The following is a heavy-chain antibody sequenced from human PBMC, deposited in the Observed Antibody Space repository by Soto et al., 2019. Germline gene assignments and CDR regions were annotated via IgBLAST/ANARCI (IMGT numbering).Heavy chain of an antibody. CDR3: ARDPLIVLTVISNYFDP. CDR2: ISRSSSYI. V-gene: IGHV3-21*06. D-gene: IGHD1-26*01. Sequence: GSLRLSCAASGFTFSSYSMNWVRQAPGKGLEWVSSISRSSSYIFYADSVKGRFTISRDNAKNSLYLQVNSLRVEDTAVYYCARDPLIVLTVISNYFDPWGQGTLVTVS. J-gene: IGHJ5*02. CDR1: GFTFSSYS.